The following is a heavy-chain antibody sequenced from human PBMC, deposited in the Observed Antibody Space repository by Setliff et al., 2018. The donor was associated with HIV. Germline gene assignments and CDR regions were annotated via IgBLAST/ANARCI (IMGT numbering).Heavy chain of an antibody. Sequence: HPGGSLRLSCAASGFTFSTYAMSWVRQAPGKGLEWVSAISNSGGDTYYADSVKGRFTISRDNAKNTVYLQMKSLRAEDTAVYYCAREGDDSSSLGAFEIWGQGTMVTVSS. CDR1: GFTFSTYA. J-gene: IGHJ3*02. V-gene: IGHV3-23*01. D-gene: IGHD6-13*01. CDR2: ISNSGGDT. CDR3: AREGDDSSSLGAFEI.